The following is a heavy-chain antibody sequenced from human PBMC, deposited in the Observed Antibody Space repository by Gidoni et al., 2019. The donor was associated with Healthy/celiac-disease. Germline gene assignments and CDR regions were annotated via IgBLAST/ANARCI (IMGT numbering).Heavy chain of an antibody. Sequence: EVQLLESGGGLVQPGGSLRLSCAASGFTFGSYAVNWVRPAPGQGLEWVSAISGSGGSTYYADSVKGRFTISRDNSKNTLYLQMNSLRAEDTAVYYCASTLTYCGGDCYSNNYYYYGMDVWGQGTTVTVSS. V-gene: IGHV3-23*01. CDR1: GFTFGSYA. CDR3: ASTLTYCGGDCYSNNYYYYGMDV. D-gene: IGHD2-21*01. CDR2: ISGSGGST. J-gene: IGHJ6*02.